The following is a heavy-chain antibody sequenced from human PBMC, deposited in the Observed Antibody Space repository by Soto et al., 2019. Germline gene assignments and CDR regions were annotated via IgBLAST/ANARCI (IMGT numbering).Heavy chain of an antibody. CDR2: IYSGGST. J-gene: IGHJ3*02. V-gene: IGHV3-66*01. Sequence: EVQLVESGGGLVQPGGSLRLSCAASGFTVSSNYMSWVRQAPGKGLEWVSVIYSGGSTYYADSVKGRFTISRDNSKNTLYLKMNSLGAEDTAVYYCARDGYSGYADAFDIWGQGTMVTVSS. CDR3: ARDGYSGYADAFDI. D-gene: IGHD5-12*01. CDR1: GFTVSSNY.